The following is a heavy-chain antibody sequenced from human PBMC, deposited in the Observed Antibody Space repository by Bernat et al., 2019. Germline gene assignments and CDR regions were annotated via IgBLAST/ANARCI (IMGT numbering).Heavy chain of an antibody. CDR2: IYHSGST. CDR1: GGSISSGGYS. V-gene: IGHV4-30-2*01. Sequence: QLQLQESGSGLVKPSQTLSLTCAVSGGSISSGGYSWSWIRQPPGKGLEWIGYIYHSGSTYYNPSLKSRVTISVDRSKNQFSLKLSSVTAADTAVYYCARVLGVMTDHWYFDLWGRGTLVTVSS. D-gene: IGHD2-8*01. CDR3: ARVLGVMTDHWYFDL. J-gene: IGHJ2*01.